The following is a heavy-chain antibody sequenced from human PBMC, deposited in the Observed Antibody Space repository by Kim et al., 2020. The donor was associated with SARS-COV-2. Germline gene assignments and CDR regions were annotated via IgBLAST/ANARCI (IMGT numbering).Heavy chain of an antibody. Sequence: ASVKVSCKASGYTFTSYYMHWVRQAPGQGLEWMGIINHSGGSTSYAQKFQGRVTMTRDTSTSTVYMELSSLRSEDTAVYYCARESFQGSYDFWSGYYGYYYYYMDVWGKGTTVTVSS. V-gene: IGHV1-46*01. J-gene: IGHJ6*03. CDR3: ARESFQGSYDFWSGYYGYYYYYMDV. CDR2: INHSGGST. CDR1: GYTFTSYY. D-gene: IGHD3-3*01.